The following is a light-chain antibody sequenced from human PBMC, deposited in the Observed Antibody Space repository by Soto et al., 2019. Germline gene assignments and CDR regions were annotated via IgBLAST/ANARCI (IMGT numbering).Light chain of an antibody. Sequence: QPVLTQPPSVSGAPGQTVTFSCTGSSSNLGAGFDVNWYQHLPGTAPKLLIYGNSNRPSGVPDRFSGSKSGTSASLAITGLQAEDEADYYCQSYDSSLSGSVLFGGGTKVTVL. CDR1: SSNLGAGFD. CDR3: QSYDSSLSGSVL. V-gene: IGLV1-40*01. J-gene: IGLJ2*01. CDR2: GNS.